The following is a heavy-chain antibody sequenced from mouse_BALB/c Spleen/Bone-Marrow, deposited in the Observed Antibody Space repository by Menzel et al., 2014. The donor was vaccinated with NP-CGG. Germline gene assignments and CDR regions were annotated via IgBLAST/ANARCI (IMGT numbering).Heavy chain of an antibody. J-gene: IGHJ4*01. V-gene: IGHV1-67*01. CDR2: MSTYSGNT. CDR1: GYTFTDYA. CDR3: ARSYYGNYYAMDY. D-gene: IGHD2-10*01. Sequence: VKLQTSGPEMVRPGVSVTISCKGSGYTFTDYAMHWVKQQTANNLQQNGVMSTYSGNTNYNQKFKGKATMTVDKSSSTAYMELARLTSEDSAIYYCARSYYGNYYAMDYWGQGTSVT.